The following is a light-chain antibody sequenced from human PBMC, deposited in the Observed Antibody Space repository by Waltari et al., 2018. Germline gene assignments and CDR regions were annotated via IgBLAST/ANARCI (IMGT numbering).Light chain of an antibody. V-gene: IGLV2-14*01. CDR1: SSAVGGYNY. CDR2: DVS. Sequence: QSALTQPASVSGSPGQSITISCTGTSSAVGGYNYDSWYQQHPGKAPKLMIYDVSNRPSGVSNRFSGSKSGNTASLTISGLQAEDEADYYCSSYTSSSTLEVFGGGTKLTVL. CDR3: SSYTSSSTLEV. J-gene: IGLJ2*01.